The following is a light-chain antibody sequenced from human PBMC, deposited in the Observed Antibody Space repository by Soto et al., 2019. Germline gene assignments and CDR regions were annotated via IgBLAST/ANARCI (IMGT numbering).Light chain of an antibody. J-gene: IGLJ2*01. Sequence: QSVLTQPPSVSGAPGQRVTISCTGSSSNIGAGYDVHWYQQLPGTAPKLLIYDNRNRPSGVPDRFSGSRSGTSASLAINGLQAEDEAEYYCQSYDSSLSGSKAVFGGGTKVTVL. CDR1: SSNIGAGYD. CDR3: QSYDSSLSGSKAV. CDR2: DNR. V-gene: IGLV1-40*01.